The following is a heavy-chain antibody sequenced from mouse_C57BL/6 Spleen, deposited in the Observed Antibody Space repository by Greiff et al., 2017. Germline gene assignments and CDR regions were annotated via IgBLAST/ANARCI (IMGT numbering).Heavy chain of an antibody. J-gene: IGHJ4*01. D-gene: IGHD2-5*01. V-gene: IGHV1-80*01. Sequence: VQLQQSGAELVKPGASVKISCKASGYAFSSYWMNWVQQRPGKGLEWIGQIYPGDGDTYYTGTFKGKVTLPADKSTRTAYMQHSSLTSEDSAVYYCARRKEVYSNHWLDYGGQGTSVTVSA. CDR3: ARRKEVYSNHWLDY. CDR1: GYAFSSYW. CDR2: IYPGDGDT.